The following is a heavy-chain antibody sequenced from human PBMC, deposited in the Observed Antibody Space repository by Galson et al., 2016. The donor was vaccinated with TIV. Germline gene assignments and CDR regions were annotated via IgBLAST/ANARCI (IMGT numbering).Heavy chain of an antibody. CDR2: INPNNGDA. J-gene: IGHJ3*02. CDR1: GYTFTGYY. D-gene: IGHD5-18*01. CDR3: ARVHLWLGYSFDI. Sequence: SVKVSCKASGYTFTGYYIHWVRQAPGQGLEWMGWINPNNGDASYGQKFQGRVTMTSDTSISTAYMELSSLRSDDTAVYYWARVHLWLGYSFDIWGQGTMVTVSS. V-gene: IGHV1-2*02.